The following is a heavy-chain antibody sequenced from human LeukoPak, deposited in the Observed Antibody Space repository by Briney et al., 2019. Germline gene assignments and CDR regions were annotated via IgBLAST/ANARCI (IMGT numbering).Heavy chain of an antibody. CDR2: ISAYNGNT. D-gene: IGHD2-15*01. CDR3: ARVECSGGSCYSFWFDP. CDR1: GYTFTSYA. Sequence: ASVKVSCKASGYTFTSYAMHWVRQAPGQRLEWMGWISAYNGNTNYAQKLQGRVTMTTDTSTSTAYMELRSLRSDDTAVYYCARVECSGGSCYSFWFDPWGQGTLVTVSS. J-gene: IGHJ5*02. V-gene: IGHV1-18*01.